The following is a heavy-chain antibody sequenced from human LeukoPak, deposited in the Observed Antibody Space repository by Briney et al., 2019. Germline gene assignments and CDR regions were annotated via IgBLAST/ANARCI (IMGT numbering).Heavy chain of an antibody. CDR3: ARRFSSRSDGNGYYYGHDAFDV. D-gene: IGHD3-22*01. CDR1: GYTFTAYY. V-gene: IGHV1-2*02. J-gene: IGHJ3*01. CDR2: INPNDGGT. Sequence: ASVKVSCKASGYTFTAYYIHWLRQAPGQGFEWMGWINPNDGGTNYAPKFQGRVTVTMDTSITTVYMELSSLRSDDTAVYYCARRFSSRSDGNGYYYGHDAFDVWGQGTLVTVSS.